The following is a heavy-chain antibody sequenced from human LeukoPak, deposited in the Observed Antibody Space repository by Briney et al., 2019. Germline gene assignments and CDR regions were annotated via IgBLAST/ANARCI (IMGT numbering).Heavy chain of an antibody. CDR1: GGSFSGYY. J-gene: IGHJ4*02. D-gene: IGHD3-22*01. Sequence: PSETLSLTCAVYGGSFSGYYWSWIRQPPGKGLEWIGEINHSGSTNYNPSLKTRVTISVDTSKNQFSLKLSSVTAADTAVYYCARGLTYYYDSSGYYLGRFFDYWGQGTLVPVSS. CDR3: ARGLTYYYDSSGYYLGRFFDY. CDR2: INHSGST. V-gene: IGHV4-34*01.